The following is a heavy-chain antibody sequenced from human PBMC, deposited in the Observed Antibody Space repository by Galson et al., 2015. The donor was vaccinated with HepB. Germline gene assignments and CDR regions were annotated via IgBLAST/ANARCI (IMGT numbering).Heavy chain of an antibody. D-gene: IGHD3-3*01. J-gene: IGHJ4*02. V-gene: IGHV3-30*18. Sequence: SLRLSCAASGFTFSSYGMHWVRQAPGKGLEWVAVISYDGSNKYYADSVKGRFTISRDNSKNTLYLQMNSLRAEDTAVYYCAKDKRTYYDFWSGYYFDYWGQGTLVTVSS. CDR3: AKDKRTYYDFWSGYYFDY. CDR1: GFTFSSYG. CDR2: ISYDGSNK.